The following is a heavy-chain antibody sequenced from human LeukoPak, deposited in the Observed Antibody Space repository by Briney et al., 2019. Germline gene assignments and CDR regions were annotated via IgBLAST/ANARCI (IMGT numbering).Heavy chain of an antibody. D-gene: IGHD1-26*01. CDR1: GGSISSGDYY. CDR3: ARGALGINYMDV. J-gene: IGHJ6*03. Sequence: KTSETLSLTCTVSGGSISSGDYYWSWIRQPPGKGLEWIGQIYYSGSTYYNPSLKRRVTISVDTSKNQFSLKLSSVAAADTAVYYCARGALGINYMDVWGKGTTVTVSS. CDR2: IYYSGST. V-gene: IGHV4-30-4*08.